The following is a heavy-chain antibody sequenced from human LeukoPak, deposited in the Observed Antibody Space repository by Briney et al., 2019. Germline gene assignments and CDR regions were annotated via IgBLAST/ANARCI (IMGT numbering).Heavy chain of an antibody. CDR1: GGSFSGYY. CDR3: ARGRQQWLVPLDY. CDR2: INHSGST. V-gene: IGHV4-34*01. Sequence: SETLSLTCAVYGGSFSGYYWSWIRQPPGKGLEWIGEINHSGSTNYNPSLKSRVTISVDTSKNQFSLKLSSVTAADTAVYYCARGRQQWLVPLDYRGQGTLVTVSS. J-gene: IGHJ4*02. D-gene: IGHD6-19*01.